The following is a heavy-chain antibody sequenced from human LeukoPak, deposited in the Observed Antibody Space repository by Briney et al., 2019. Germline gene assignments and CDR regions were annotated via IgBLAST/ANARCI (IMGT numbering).Heavy chain of an antibody. CDR1: GYIFTSYY. CDR2: INPHSGST. Sequence: ASVKVSCKASGYIFTSYYMHWVRQAPGQGLEWMGIINPHSGSTTYTQKFQGRVTMSRDTSTSIAYMDLSSLRSEDTAVYYCAIHPTGSRSAFEYWGQGTLVTVSS. J-gene: IGHJ4*02. CDR3: AIHPTGSRSAFEY. V-gene: IGHV1-46*01. D-gene: IGHD1-1*01.